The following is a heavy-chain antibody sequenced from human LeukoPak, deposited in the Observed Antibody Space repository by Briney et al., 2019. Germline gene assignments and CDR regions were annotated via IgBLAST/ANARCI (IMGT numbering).Heavy chain of an antibody. CDR3: AKDRRIAAHGYFQH. Sequence: GGSLRLSCAASGFTFSSYDMHWVRQATGKGLEWVSAIGTAGDTYYPGSVKGRFTISRENAKNSLYLQMNSLRAGDTAVYYCAKDRRIAAHGYFQHWGQGTLVTVSS. CDR2: IGTAGDT. J-gene: IGHJ1*01. D-gene: IGHD6-13*01. CDR1: GFTFSSYD. V-gene: IGHV3-13*01.